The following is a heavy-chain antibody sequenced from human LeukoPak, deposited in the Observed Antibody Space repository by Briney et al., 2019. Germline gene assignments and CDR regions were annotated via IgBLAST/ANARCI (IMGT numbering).Heavy chain of an antibody. J-gene: IGHJ4*02. V-gene: IGHV3-53*01. CDR1: GFTVSSNY. Sequence: GSLRLPCAASGFTVSSNYMSWVRQAPGKGLEWVSVIYSGGSTYYADSVKGRFTISRDNAKNSLYLQMNSLRAEDTAVYYCAREPFWSGYYSNLHFDYWGQGTLVTVSS. CDR3: AREPFWSGYYSNLHFDY. D-gene: IGHD3-3*01. CDR2: IYSGGST.